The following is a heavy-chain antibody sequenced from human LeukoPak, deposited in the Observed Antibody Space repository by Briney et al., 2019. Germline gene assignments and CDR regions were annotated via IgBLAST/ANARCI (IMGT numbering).Heavy chain of an antibody. V-gene: IGHV4-39*07. Sequence: SETLSLTCTVSGGSISSSSYYWGWIRQPTGKGLEWIGSIYYSGSTYYNPSLKSRVTISVDTSKNQFSLKLSSVTAADTAVYYCARDVYSSSWYSVDYWGQGTLVTVSS. D-gene: IGHD6-13*01. CDR1: GGSISSSSYY. CDR3: ARDVYSSSWYSVDY. J-gene: IGHJ4*02. CDR2: IYYSGST.